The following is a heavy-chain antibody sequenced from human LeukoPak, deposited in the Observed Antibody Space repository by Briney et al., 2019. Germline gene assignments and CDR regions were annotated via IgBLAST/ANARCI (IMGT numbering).Heavy chain of an antibody. J-gene: IGHJ6*04. Sequence: AGSLRLSCAASGFTFSRYGLLWVRQAPGKGLDVVTFIRYDGNHQYYADSVKGRFTISRDNAKNSLYLQMNSLRAEDTAVYYCAELAITMIGGVWGKGTTVTISS. CDR3: AELAITMIGGV. CDR1: GFTFSRYG. D-gene: IGHD3-10*02. V-gene: IGHV3-30*02. CDR2: IRYDGNHQ.